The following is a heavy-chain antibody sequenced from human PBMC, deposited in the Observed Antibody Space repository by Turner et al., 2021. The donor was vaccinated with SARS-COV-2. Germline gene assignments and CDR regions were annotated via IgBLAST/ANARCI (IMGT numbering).Heavy chain of an antibody. V-gene: IGHV1-46*01. CDR2: INPSGVTT. D-gene: IGHD5-18*01. CDR1: GDTFTSYY. J-gene: IGHJ4*02. CDR3: ARNTRGYSYGYHFDY. Sequence: QVQLVQSGAEVKKPGASVKVSCKASGDTFTSYYIHWVRQAPGQGLEWMGIINPSGVTTSYAQKFQGRVTMTMDTSTSTVYMELSSLRSEDTAVYYCARNTRGYSYGYHFDYWGQGTLVTVSS.